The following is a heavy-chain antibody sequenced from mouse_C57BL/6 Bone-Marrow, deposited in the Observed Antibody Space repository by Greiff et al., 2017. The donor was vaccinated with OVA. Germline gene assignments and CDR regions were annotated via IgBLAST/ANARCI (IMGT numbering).Heavy chain of an antibody. CDR2: IWGGGST. D-gene: IGHD2-2*01. Sequence: VKLVESGPGLVAPSQSLSITCTVSGFSLTSYGVDWVRQPPGKGLEWLGVIWGGGSTNYNSALMSRLSISKDNSKSQVFLKMNILQTDDTAMYYCAKHAGGYGDDGLWYFDVWGTGTTVTVSS. V-gene: IGHV2-9*01. CDR1: GFSLTSYG. J-gene: IGHJ1*03. CDR3: AKHAGGYGDDGLWYFDV.